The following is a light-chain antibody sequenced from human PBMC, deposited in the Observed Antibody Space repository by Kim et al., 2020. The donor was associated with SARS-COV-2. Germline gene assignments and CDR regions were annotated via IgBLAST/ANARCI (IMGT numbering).Light chain of an antibody. Sequence: PGQRGTISCTWNSSNIGTFYDVHWYQQLPGTAPRLLISRYTSRPSGVPDRFSGSKSGNSASLAITGLQAEDEADYYCQSYDNGHVLFGAGTQLTVL. J-gene: IGLJ2*01. CDR2: RYT. CDR1: SSNIGTFYD. CDR3: QSYDNGHVL. V-gene: IGLV1-40*01.